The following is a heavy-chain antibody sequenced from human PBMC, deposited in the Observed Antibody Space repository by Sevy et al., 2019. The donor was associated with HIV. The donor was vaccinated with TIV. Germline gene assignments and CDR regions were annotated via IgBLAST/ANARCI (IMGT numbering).Heavy chain of an antibody. V-gene: IGHV3-30-3*01. Sequence: GGSLRLSCAASGFTFSSYAMHWVRQAPGKGLEWVPVISYDGSNKYYADSVKGRFTISRDNSKNTLYLQMNSLRAEDTAVYYCARVRNYYYYYGMDVWGQGTTVTVSS. CDR1: GFTFSSYA. CDR3: ARVRNYYYYYGMDV. J-gene: IGHJ6*02. CDR2: ISYDGSNK.